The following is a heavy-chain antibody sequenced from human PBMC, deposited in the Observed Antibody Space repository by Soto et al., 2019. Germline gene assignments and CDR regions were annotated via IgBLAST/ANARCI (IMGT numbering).Heavy chain of an antibody. V-gene: IGHV3-66*01. CDR3: ARDRGDYGDYVSYFDY. Sequence: GGSLRLSCAASGFTLSSNYMSWVRQAPGKGLEWVSVIYSGGSTYYADSVKGRFTISRDNSKNTLYLQMNSLRAEDTAVYYCARDRGDYGDYVSYFDYWGQGTLVTVSS. J-gene: IGHJ4*02. D-gene: IGHD4-17*01. CDR1: GFTLSSNY. CDR2: IYSGGST.